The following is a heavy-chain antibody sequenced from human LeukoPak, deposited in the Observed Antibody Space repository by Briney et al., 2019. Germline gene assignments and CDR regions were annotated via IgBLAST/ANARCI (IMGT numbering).Heavy chain of an antibody. V-gene: IGHV4-59*01. Sequence: SETLSLTCTVSGGSISSYYWSWIRQPPGKGLEWIGYIYYSGSTNYNPSLKSRVIISVDTSKNQFSLKLSSVTAADTAVYYCARYYYGAGSYQRYFDHWGQGTLVTVSS. J-gene: IGHJ4*02. CDR1: GGSISSYY. CDR2: IYYSGST. CDR3: ARYYYGAGSYQRYFDH. D-gene: IGHD3-10*01.